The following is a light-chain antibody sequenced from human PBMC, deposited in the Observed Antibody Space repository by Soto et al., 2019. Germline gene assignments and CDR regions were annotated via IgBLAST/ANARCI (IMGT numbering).Light chain of an antibody. CDR2: GAS. CDR1: QTISSN. Sequence: DIVMTQSPATLSVSPGERATLSCRASQTISSNLAWYQQEPGQAPRLLIYGASSRATGIPDRFSGSGSGTDFTLTISRLEPEDFAVYYCQQYGSSRATFGQGTKVDIK. CDR3: QQYGSSRAT. J-gene: IGKJ1*01. V-gene: IGKV3-20*01.